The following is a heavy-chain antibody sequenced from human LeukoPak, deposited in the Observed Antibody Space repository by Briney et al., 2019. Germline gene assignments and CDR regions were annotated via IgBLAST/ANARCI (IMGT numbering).Heavy chain of an antibody. CDR2: ISWDGGST. CDR1: AFTFDDYT. CDR3: AKDSRRYCSSTSCYSSGYFQH. D-gene: IGHD2-2*01. J-gene: IGHJ1*01. Sequence: GGSLRLSCTASAFTFDDYTMHWVRQAPGKGLEWVSLISWDGGSTDYADSVKGRFTISRDNSKNSLYLQMNSLRTEDTALYYCAKDSRRYCSSTSCYSSGYFQHWGQGTLVTVS. V-gene: IGHV3-43*01.